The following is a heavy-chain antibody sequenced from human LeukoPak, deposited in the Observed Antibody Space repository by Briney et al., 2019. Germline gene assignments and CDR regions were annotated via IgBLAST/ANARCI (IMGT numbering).Heavy chain of an antibody. V-gene: IGHV3-7*01. J-gene: IGHJ4*02. CDR3: ARSDYYGSGDLDY. D-gene: IGHD3-10*01. CDR2: IKRDGSDR. CDR1: GFTFSSYW. Sequence: GGSLRLSCAASGFTFSSYWMSWVRQAPGKGLEWVANIKRDGSDRYYVGSVEGRFTISRDNAKNSLYLQMNSLRAEDTAVYYCARSDYYGSGDLDYWGQGTLVTVSS.